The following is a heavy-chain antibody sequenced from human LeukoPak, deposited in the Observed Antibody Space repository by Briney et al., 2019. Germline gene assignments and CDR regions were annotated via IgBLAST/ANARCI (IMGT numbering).Heavy chain of an antibody. CDR1: GGSISSGGYS. CDR3: ARGHSSGWYYFDY. J-gene: IGHJ4*02. V-gene: IGHV4-30-4*07. D-gene: IGHD6-19*01. Sequence: ASQTLSLTCAVSGGSISSGGYSWSWIRQPPGKGLEWIGYIYYSGSTNYNPSLKSRVTISVDRSKNQFSLKLSSVTAADTAVYYCARGHSSGWYYFDYWGQGTLVTVSS. CDR2: IYYSGST.